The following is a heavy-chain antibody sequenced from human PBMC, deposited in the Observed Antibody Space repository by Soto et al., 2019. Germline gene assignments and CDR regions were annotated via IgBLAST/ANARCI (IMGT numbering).Heavy chain of an antibody. J-gene: IGHJ4*02. CDR3: AREKGAAGTFDY. D-gene: IGHD6-13*01. CDR2: INAGGGGT. CDR1: GYSFTRYA. Sequence: QVQLVQSGAEVKEPGASLKISCKGSGYSFTRYAIHWVCQAPGQSLEWMGWINAGGGGTKYSQKLHGRLTITRDTSATTVYLDLSSLRSEDTAVYYCAREKGAAGTFDYWGQGTLVTVSS. V-gene: IGHV1-3*01.